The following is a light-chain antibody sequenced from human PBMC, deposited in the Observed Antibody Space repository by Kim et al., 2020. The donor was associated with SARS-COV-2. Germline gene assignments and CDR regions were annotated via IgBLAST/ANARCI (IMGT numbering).Light chain of an antibody. CDR3: QQYNDWPPGDT. J-gene: IGKJ2*01. V-gene: IGKV3-15*01. CDR2: DAS. Sequence: SPGERATLSCRASQSVSTNLAWYQQKPGQAPRLLIYDASTRATDIPTRFSGSGSGTEFTLTISSLQPEDFAVYYCQQYNDWPPGDTFGQGTKLEI. CDR1: QSVSTN.